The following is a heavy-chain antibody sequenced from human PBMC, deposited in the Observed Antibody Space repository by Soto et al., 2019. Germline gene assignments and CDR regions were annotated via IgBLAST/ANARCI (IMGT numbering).Heavy chain of an antibody. V-gene: IGHV1-3*01. Sequence: QVQLVQSGAEVKKPGASVKVSCKASGYTFTSYAMHWVRQAPGQRLEWIGWINAGNGNTKYSQKFQGRVTITRDTSASTAYMELSSLRSEDTAVYYCARDTGYSYGYNWGQGTLVTVSS. J-gene: IGHJ4*02. CDR2: INAGNGNT. CDR1: GYTFTSYA. D-gene: IGHD5-18*01. CDR3: ARDTGYSYGYN.